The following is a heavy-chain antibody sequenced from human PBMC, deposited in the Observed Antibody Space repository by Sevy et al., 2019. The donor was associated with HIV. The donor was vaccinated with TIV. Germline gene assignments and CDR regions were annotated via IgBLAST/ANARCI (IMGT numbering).Heavy chain of an antibody. CDR1: GSTLPSYA. V-gene: IGHV3-23*01. Sequence: GGSLRLSLPPLGSTLPSYAISWVPKAQGKEREWVSSIVVIAINTYYADSVKGRFTISRDNSKNTLYLQMSSLRAEDTAVYYCAKVYGSGTPPYYYYYYMDVWGKGTTVTVSS. CDR2: IVVIAINT. D-gene: IGHD3-10*01. CDR3: AKVYGSGTPPYYYYYYMDV. J-gene: IGHJ6*03.